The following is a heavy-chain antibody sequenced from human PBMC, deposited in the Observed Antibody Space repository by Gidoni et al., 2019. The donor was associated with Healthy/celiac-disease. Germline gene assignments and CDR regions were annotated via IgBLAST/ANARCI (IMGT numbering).Heavy chain of an antibody. D-gene: IGHD6-19*01. J-gene: IGHJ5*02. CDR1: GGSIRSSSYY. Sequence: QLQLQESGPGLVKPSETLSLTCTVSGGSIRSSSYYWGWLRQPPGKGLAWIGSIYYSGSTYYNPSLKSRVTISVDTSKNQFSLKLSSVTAADTAVYYCARQNLAVADVGWFDPWGQGTLVTVSS. V-gene: IGHV4-39*01. CDR2: IYYSGST. CDR3: ARQNLAVADVGWFDP.